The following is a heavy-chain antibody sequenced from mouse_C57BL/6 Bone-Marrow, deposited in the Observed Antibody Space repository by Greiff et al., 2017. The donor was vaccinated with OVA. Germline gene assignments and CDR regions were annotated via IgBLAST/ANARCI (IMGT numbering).Heavy chain of an antibody. CDR1: GFTFSDYG. CDR2: ISNLAYSI. J-gene: IGHJ4*01. D-gene: IGHD1-1*01. V-gene: IGHV5-15*01. Sequence: EVKLVESGGGLVQPGGSLKLSCAASGFTFSDYGMAWVRQAPRKGPEWVAFISNLAYSIYYADTVTGRFTISRENAKNTLYLEMSSLRSEDTAMYYCARHPAFTTVVANYYAMDYWGQGTSVTVSS. CDR3: ARHPAFTTVVANYYAMDY.